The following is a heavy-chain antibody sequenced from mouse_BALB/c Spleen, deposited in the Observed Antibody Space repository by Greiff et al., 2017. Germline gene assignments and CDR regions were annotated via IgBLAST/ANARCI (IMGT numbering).Heavy chain of an antibody. V-gene: IGHV1-7*01. D-gene: IGHD3-1*01. J-gene: IGHJ3*01. CDR2: INPSTGYT. CDR1: GYSFTSYW. CDR3: TRSGYGLFFAY. Sequence: VQLQQSGAELAKPGASVKMSCKVSGYSFTSYWMHWVKQRPGQGLEWIGYINPSTGYTEYNQKFKDKATLTADKSSSTAYMQLSSLTSEDSAVYYCTRSGYGLFFAYWGQGTLVTVSA.